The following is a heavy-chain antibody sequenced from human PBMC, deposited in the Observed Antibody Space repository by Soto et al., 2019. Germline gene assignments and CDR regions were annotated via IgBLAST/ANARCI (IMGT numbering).Heavy chain of an antibody. D-gene: IGHD2-2*01. CDR1: GFTFSSYA. CDR3: ARDAREVLGYCSSTSCFGEIDY. V-gene: IGHV3-30-3*01. Sequence: GGSLRLSCAASGFTFSSYAMHWVRQAPGKGLEWVAVISYDGSNKYYADSVKGRFTISRDNSKNTLYLQMNSLRAEDTAVYYCARDAREVLGYCSSTSCFGEIDYWGQGTLVTVSS. CDR2: ISYDGSNK. J-gene: IGHJ4*02.